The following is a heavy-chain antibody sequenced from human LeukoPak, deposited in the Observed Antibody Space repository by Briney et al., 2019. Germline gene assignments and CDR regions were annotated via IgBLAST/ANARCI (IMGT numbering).Heavy chain of an antibody. CDR2: IYYSGST. Sequence: SETLSLTCTVSGGSTSVYYWSWIRQPPGKGLEWIGHIYYSGSTNYNPSLKSRVTISVDTSKNQFSLKLSSVTAADTAVYYCAREVEYSSPSGAFDIWGQGTMVTVSS. CDR3: AREVEYSSPSGAFDI. J-gene: IGHJ3*02. CDR1: GGSTSVYY. V-gene: IGHV4-59*01. D-gene: IGHD6-6*01.